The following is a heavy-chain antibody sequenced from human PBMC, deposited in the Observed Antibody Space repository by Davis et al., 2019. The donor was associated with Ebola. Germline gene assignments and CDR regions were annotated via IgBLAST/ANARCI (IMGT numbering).Heavy chain of an antibody. Sequence: SETLSLTCSVSGFSITSGYYWGWIRQPPGQGLEWIGSIYHTGSTYYSPSLKSRLTISVDTSKNHFSLRLSSVTAADTAVYYCARGSGRPFDFWGQGTLVTFSS. CDR1: GFSITSGYY. D-gene: IGHD1-26*01. V-gene: IGHV4-38-2*02. J-gene: IGHJ4*02. CDR2: IYHTGST. CDR3: ARGSGRPFDF.